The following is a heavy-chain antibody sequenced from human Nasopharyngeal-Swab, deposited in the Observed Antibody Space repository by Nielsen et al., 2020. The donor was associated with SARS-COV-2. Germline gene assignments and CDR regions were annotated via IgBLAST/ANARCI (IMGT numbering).Heavy chain of an antibody. D-gene: IGHD6-19*01. CDR3: AKALPGWYDEYYMDV. J-gene: IGHJ6*03. V-gene: IGHV3-43D*03. CDR1: GFTFDDYA. CDR2: INWDGGNT. Sequence: GESLKISCAASGFTFDDYAMHWVRQAPGKGLEWVALINWDGGNTYYAASVKGRFTISRDNRKNSLSLRMNSLTVDDTALYYCAKALPGWYDEYYMDVWGRGTTVTVSS.